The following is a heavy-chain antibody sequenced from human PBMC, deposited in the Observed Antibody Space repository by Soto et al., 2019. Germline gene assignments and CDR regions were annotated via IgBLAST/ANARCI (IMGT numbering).Heavy chain of an antibody. Sequence: GGSLRLSCRVSGFTFNNSGMHWVRQAPGKGLEWMAVISYDGSDKYYADSVKGRVIISRDNSKNTLNLEMNSLRAEDTAIYYCVKDRVPGAYGNYYGMDVWGQGTTVTVSS. CDR1: GFTFNNSG. J-gene: IGHJ6*02. CDR2: ISYDGSDK. CDR3: VKDRVPGAYGNYYGMDV. D-gene: IGHD5-12*01. V-gene: IGHV3-30*18.